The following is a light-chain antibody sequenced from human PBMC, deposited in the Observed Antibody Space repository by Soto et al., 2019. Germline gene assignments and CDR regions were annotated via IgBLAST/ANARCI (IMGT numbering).Light chain of an antibody. CDR3: SSYTSSSTYV. CDR1: SSDVGAYNY. V-gene: IGLV2-14*03. Sequence: QSALTQPASVSGSPGQSITISCTGTSSDVGAYNYVSWYQHHPGNAPKLMIYDVSNRPSGVSNRFSGSKSGNTASLTISGLQAEDEADYYCSSYTSSSTYVFGTGTMLTVL. J-gene: IGLJ1*01. CDR2: DVS.